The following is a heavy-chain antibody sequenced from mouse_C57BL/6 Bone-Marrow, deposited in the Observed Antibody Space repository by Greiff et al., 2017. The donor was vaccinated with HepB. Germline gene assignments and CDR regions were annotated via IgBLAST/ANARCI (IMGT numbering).Heavy chain of an antibody. CDR1: GFTFSSYG. CDR2: ISSGGSYT. D-gene: IGHD1-1*01. J-gene: IGHJ4*01. V-gene: IGHV5-6*01. Sequence: DVQLVESGGDLVKPGGSLKLSCAASGFTFSSYGMSWVRQTPDKRLEWVATISSGGSYTYYPDSVKGRFTISRDNAKNTLYLQMSSLKSEDTAMYYCARILYYYGSTMDYWGQGTSVTVSS. CDR3: ARILYYYGSTMDY.